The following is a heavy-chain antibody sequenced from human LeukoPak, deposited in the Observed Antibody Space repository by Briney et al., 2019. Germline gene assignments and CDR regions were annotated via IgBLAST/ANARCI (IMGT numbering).Heavy chain of an antibody. Sequence: PSETLSLTCTVSGCSISSYYWSWIRQPPGKGLEWIGYIYYSGSTNYNPSLKSRVTISVDTSKTQFSLKLSSVTAADTAVYYCARLQYYYDGMDVWGKGTTVTVSS. J-gene: IGHJ6*04. CDR3: ARLQYYYDGMDV. D-gene: IGHD5-24*01. V-gene: IGHV4-59*01. CDR2: IYYSGST. CDR1: GCSISSYY.